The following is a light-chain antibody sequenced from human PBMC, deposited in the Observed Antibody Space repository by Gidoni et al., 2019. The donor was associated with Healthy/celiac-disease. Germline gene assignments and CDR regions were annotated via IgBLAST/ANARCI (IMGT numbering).Light chain of an antibody. V-gene: IGKV3-11*01. CDR3: QQRSNWPLT. Sequence: EIVFTPSPATLSLSPGERATLSCRASPSVSSYLAWYQQKPGQAPRLLIYDASNRATGIPARFSGSGSGTDFTLTISSLEPEDFAVYYCQQRSNWPLTFGGGTKVEIK. CDR1: PSVSSY. CDR2: DAS. J-gene: IGKJ4*01.